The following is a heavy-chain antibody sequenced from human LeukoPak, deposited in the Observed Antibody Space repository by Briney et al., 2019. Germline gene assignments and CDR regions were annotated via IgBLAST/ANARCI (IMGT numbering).Heavy chain of an antibody. D-gene: IGHD6-13*01. Sequence: SETLSLTCAVYGGSFSGYYWSWIRQSPGKGLEWIGEINHSGSTNYNPSLKSRVTISVDTSKNQFSLKLSSVTAADTAVYYCAGSYSSSWSTETNWFDPWGQGTLVTVSS. CDR1: GGSFSGYY. CDR2: INHSGST. V-gene: IGHV4-34*01. CDR3: AGSYSSSWSTETNWFDP. J-gene: IGHJ5*02.